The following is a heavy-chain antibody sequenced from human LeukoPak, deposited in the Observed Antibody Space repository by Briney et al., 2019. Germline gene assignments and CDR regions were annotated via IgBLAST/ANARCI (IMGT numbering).Heavy chain of an antibody. J-gene: IGHJ4*02. CDR1: GVSTSSSAYY. Sequence: SETLSLTCTVSGVSTSSSAYYWYWIRQPPGKGLEWIGSIYYTGTTYYNTSLKSRVTISVDTSKNQFSLKLSSVTAADTAVYYCAAGSHDYFGDSGQGTLVTVSS. CDR3: AAGSHDYFGD. CDR2: IYYTGTT. V-gene: IGHV4-39*01.